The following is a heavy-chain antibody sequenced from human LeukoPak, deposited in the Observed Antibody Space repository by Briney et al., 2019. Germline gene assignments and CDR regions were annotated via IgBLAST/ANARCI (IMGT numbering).Heavy chain of an antibody. Sequence: GGSLRLSCAASGFTFSSYGMHWVRQAPGKGLEWVAFIRYDGSNKYYADSVKGRFTISRDNSKNTVFLQMDSLRAEDSAVYYCARIIRLLDYWGQGTLVTVSS. CDR2: IRYDGSNK. CDR3: ARIIRLLDY. J-gene: IGHJ4*02. CDR1: GFTFSSYG. D-gene: IGHD2-21*01. V-gene: IGHV3-30*02.